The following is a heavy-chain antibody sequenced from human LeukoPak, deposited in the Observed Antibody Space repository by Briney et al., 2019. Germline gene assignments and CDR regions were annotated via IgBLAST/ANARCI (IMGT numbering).Heavy chain of an antibody. J-gene: IGHJ4*02. Sequence: GGSLRLSCAASGFTFSSYAMHWVRQAPGKGLEWVAVISYDGSNKYYADSVKGRFTISRDNSKNTLYLQMNSLRAGDTAVYYCASPLWFGELLFESWGQGTLVTVSS. CDR2: ISYDGSNK. D-gene: IGHD3-10*01. V-gene: IGHV3-30-3*01. CDR3: ASPLWFGELLFES. CDR1: GFTFSSYA.